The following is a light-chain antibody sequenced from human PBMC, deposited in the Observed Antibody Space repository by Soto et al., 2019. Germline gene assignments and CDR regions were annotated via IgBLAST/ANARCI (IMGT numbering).Light chain of an antibody. V-gene: IGLV2-11*01. CDR1: SSDVGGYNY. J-gene: IGLJ1*01. Sequence: QSVLTQPRSVSGSPGQSVTIPCTVTSSDVGGYNYVSWYQQHPGKAPKLMIYDVSKRPSGVPDRFSGSKSGNTASLTISGLQGEDEADYYCCSYAGSYIYVFGTGTKVTVL. CDR2: DVS. CDR3: CSYAGSYIYV.